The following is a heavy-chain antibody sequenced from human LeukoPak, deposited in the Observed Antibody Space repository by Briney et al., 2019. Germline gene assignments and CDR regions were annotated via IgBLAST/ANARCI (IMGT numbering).Heavy chain of an antibody. CDR2: IYPGDSDT. CDR1: GYSFTSYW. D-gene: IGHD6-13*01. V-gene: IGHV5-51*01. Sequence: GESLKISCKGSGYSFTSYWIGWVRQMPGKGLEWMGIIYPGDSDTRYGPSFQGQVTISADKSTSTAYLQWSSLKASDTAMYYCARHGSSSWYSTHAFDIWGQGTMVTVSS. J-gene: IGHJ3*02. CDR3: ARHGSSSWYSTHAFDI.